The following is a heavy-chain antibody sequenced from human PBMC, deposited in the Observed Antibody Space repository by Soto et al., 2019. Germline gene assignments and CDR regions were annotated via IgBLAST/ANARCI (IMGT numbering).Heavy chain of an antibody. Sequence: PSETLSLTCAVYGGSFSGYYWSWIRQPPGKGLEWIGEINHSGSTNYNPSLKSRVTISVDTSKNQFSLKLSSVTAADTAVYYCARAPLDHAFDIWGQGTMVTVSS. CDR1: GGSFSGYY. J-gene: IGHJ3*02. CDR2: INHSGST. D-gene: IGHD3-9*01. CDR3: ARAPLDHAFDI. V-gene: IGHV4-34*01.